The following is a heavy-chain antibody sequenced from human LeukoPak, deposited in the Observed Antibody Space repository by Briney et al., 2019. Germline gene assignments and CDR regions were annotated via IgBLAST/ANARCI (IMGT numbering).Heavy chain of an antibody. V-gene: IGHV3-64*01. D-gene: IGHD3-3*01. CDR3: VGTFTVFGVVSTIE. CDR2: ISSNGGST. CDR1: GFTFSSYA. Sequence: GGSLRLSCAASGFTFSSYAMHWVRQAPGKGLEYVSAISSNGGSTYYANSVKGRFTISRDNSKNTLYLQMNSLRAEDTAVYYCVGTFTVFGVVSTIEWGQGTLVTVSS. J-gene: IGHJ4*02.